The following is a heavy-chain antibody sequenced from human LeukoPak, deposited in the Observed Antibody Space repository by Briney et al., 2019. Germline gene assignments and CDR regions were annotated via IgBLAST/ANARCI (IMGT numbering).Heavy chain of an antibody. CDR3: ARLCIVGTKSAFDI. CDR2: ISSSSTYI. CDR1: GFTFSSYG. V-gene: IGHV3-21*01. Sequence: NPGGSLRLSCAASGFTFSSYGMNWVRQAPGKGLEWVSFISSSSTYINYADSVKGRFTISRDNAKNSLYLQINSLRAEDTAVYYCARLCIVGTKSAFDIWGQGTMVTVSS. D-gene: IGHD1-26*01. J-gene: IGHJ3*02.